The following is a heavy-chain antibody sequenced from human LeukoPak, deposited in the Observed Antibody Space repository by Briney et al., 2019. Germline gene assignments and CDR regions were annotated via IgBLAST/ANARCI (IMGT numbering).Heavy chain of an antibody. CDR1: GGSISNYF. J-gene: IGHJ2*01. Sequence: TSETLSLTCTVSGGSISNYFCSWIRQPAGKGLEWIGRIYSSGSTDYKPSLKSRVTISVDTSKNQFSLKLSSVTAADTAVYYCARRAWIQHSWYFDLWGRGTLVTVSS. CDR3: ARRAWIQHSWYFDL. CDR2: IYSSGST. D-gene: IGHD5-18*01. V-gene: IGHV4-4*07.